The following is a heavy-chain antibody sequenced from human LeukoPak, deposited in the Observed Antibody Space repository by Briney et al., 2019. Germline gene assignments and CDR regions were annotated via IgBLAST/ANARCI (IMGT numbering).Heavy chain of an antibody. CDR1: GGSISSGSYC. J-gene: IGHJ4*02. CDR3: ARVELRYCSGGSCPSDY. CDR2: IYTSGSS. Sequence: LPLTCICSGGSISSGSYCWSWIRQPAGEGLECIGRIYTSGSSNYNPSLTATVTISVDTSPTQYSLPLSPVTATATAVYSCARVELRYCSGGSCPSDYWGQGNLVTVSS. V-gene: IGHV4-61*02. D-gene: IGHD2-15*01.